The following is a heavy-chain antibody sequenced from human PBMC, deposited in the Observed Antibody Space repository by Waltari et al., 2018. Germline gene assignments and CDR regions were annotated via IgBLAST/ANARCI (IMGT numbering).Heavy chain of an antibody. CDR1: GFTFSSYA. Sequence: EAQLLESGGGLVQPGGSLRLSCAASGFTFSSYAMSWVRQAPGKGLEWVSAISGSGGSTYYADSVKGRFTISRDNSKNTLYLQMNSLRAEDTAVYYCAKVLSMVVVAAKDAFDIWGQGTMVTVSS. D-gene: IGHD2-15*01. CDR3: AKVLSMVVVAAKDAFDI. J-gene: IGHJ3*02. CDR2: ISGSGGST. V-gene: IGHV3-23*01.